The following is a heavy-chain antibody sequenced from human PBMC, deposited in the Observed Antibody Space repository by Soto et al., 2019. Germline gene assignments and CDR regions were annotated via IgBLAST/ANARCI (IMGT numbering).Heavy chain of an antibody. CDR3: ARDRGHAFDF. CDR2: ISANSGNT. V-gene: IGHV1-18*01. D-gene: IGHD6-25*01. J-gene: IGHJ3*01. CDR1: GYTFTSQG. Sequence: ASVKVSCKASGYTFTSQGLSWVRQAPGQGLECMGWISANSGNTNYAQKLQGRLTLTRDTSTTTAYMDRRSLTSDDTAVYYCARDRGHAFDFWGQGTMVTVSS.